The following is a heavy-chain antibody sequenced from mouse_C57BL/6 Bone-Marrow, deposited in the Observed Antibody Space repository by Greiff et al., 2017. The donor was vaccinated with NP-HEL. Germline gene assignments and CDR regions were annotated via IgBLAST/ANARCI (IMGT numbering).Heavy chain of an antibody. J-gene: IGHJ2*01. Sequence: EVKLVESGGGLVQPGGSLSLSCAASGFTFTDYYMSWVRQPPGKALEWLGFIRNKANGYTTEYSASVKGRFTISRDNSQSILYLQMNALRAEDSATYYCARYCYGSSYYLDYWGQGTTLTVSS. D-gene: IGHD1-1*01. V-gene: IGHV7-3*01. CDR1: GFTFTDYY. CDR2: IRNKANGYTT. CDR3: ARYCYGSSYYLDY.